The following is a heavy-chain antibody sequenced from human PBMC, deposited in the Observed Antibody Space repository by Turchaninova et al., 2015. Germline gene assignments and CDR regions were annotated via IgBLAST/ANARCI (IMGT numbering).Heavy chain of an antibody. CDR3: AWSGLHWLDS. CDR2: ITSKGAGETT. Sequence: VSLRLSCAASGLIFTDAWISWVRQAPGKGLEWVARITSKGAGETTDYAAPVKGRFTISRDDSTNTIYLQMNNLKTEDTAVYYCAWSGLHWLDSWGQGTLVTVSS. V-gene: IGHV3-15*01. D-gene: IGHD3-3*01. CDR1: GLIFTDAW. J-gene: IGHJ5*01.